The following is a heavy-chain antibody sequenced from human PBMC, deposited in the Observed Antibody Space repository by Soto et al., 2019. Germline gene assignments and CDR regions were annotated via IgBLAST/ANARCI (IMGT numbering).Heavy chain of an antibody. CDR3: AGERSALPGARDAMDV. CDR1: GLTFNTSG. D-gene: IGHD1-26*01. V-gene: IGHV3-30*03. J-gene: IGHJ6*02. Sequence: GGSLRLSCEVSGLTFNTSGMHWVRQAPGKGLEWLAVISYDGATQYYGDTVKGRFTISRDNSKNTLFLHMGRLRAEDTAIYYCAGERSALPGARDAMDVWGQGTTVTVSS. CDR2: ISYDGATQ.